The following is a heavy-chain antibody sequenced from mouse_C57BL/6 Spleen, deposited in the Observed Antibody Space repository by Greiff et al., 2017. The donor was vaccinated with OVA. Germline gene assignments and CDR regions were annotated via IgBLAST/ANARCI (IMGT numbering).Heavy chain of an antibody. D-gene: IGHD2-1*01. V-gene: IGHV1-26*01. J-gene: IGHJ4*01. Sequence: EVQLQQSGPELVKPGASVKISCKASGYTFTDYYMNWVKQSHGKSLEWIGDINPNNGGTNYNQKFKGKATLTVDKSSNTSYMELRSLTSLDSAVYSCARSGLTTIDMDYWGQGTSVTVSS. CDR2: INPNNGGT. CDR3: ARSGLTTIDMDY. CDR1: GYTFTDYY.